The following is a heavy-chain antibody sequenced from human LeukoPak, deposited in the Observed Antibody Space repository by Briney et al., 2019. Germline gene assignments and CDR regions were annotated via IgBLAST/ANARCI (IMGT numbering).Heavy chain of an antibody. D-gene: IGHD5-12*01. CDR2: IRSSASTI. Sequence: GGSLRLSCAASGFTFSDYYMSWIRQAPGKGLEWVSYIRSSASTIYYADSVKGRFTISRDNAKNSLYLQMNSLRAEDTAVYYCARDETPTNGYDSYDFWGQGTLVTVST. V-gene: IGHV3-11*04. CDR3: ARDETPTNGYDSYDF. J-gene: IGHJ4*02. CDR1: GFTFSDYY.